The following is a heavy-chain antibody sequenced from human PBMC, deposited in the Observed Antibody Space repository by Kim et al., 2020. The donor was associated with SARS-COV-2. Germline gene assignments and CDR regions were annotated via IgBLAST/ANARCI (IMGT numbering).Heavy chain of an antibody. V-gene: IGHV3-11*05. CDR3: ARAPEFWSGYPYYYYGMDV. D-gene: IGHD3-3*01. Sequence: GGSLRLSCAASGFTFSDYYMSWIRQAPGKGLEWVSYISSSSSYTNYADSVKGRFTISRDNAKNSLYLQMNSLRAEDTAVYYCARAPEFWSGYPYYYYGMDVWGQGTTVTVSS. CDR1: GFTFSDYY. CDR2: ISSSSSYT. J-gene: IGHJ6*02.